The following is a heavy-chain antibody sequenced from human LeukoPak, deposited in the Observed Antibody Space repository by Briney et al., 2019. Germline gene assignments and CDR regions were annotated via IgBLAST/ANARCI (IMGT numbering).Heavy chain of an antibody. V-gene: IGHV4-31*03. CDR2: IYYSGST. J-gene: IGHJ4*02. CDR3: ARLEVEGELPFDY. CDR1: GGSISSGGYY. D-gene: IGHD1-7*01. Sequence: SETLSLTCTVSGGSISSGGYYWSWIRQHPGKGLEWIGYIYYSGSTYYNPSLKSRVTISVDTSKNQFSLKLSSVTAADTAVYYCARLEVEGELPFDYWGQGTLVTVSS.